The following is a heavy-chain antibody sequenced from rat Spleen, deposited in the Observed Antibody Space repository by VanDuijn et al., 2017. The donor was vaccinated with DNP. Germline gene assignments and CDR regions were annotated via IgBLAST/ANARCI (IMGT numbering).Heavy chain of an antibody. J-gene: IGHJ4*01. CDR2: IWNTGGT. CDR1: GFSLTNYN. V-gene: IGHV2-41*01. CDR3: ARGGLRGSRNV. D-gene: IGHD1-11*01. Sequence: QVQLKESGPGLVQPSQTLSLTCTVAGFSLTNYNMHWVRQPPGKDLEWMGVIWNTGGTLYNSALKSRLSISKDTSKCQVFLELNNLQTEDTATYDCARGGLRGSRNVWGQGTSVTVSS.